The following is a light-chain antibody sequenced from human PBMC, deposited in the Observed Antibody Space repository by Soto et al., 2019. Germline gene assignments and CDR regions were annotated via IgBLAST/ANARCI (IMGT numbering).Light chain of an antibody. CDR3: QSYDDRPSVHYA. Sequence: QSVLTQPPSVSGAPGQRVTISCTGSSSNIGSTYDVQWYQQLPGTAPKLLIHGNTTRPSGVPDRFSGPKSGPSASLAITGLKADDEADYYCQSYDDRPSVHYASGPGTKVPAL. CDR2: GNT. CDR1: SSNIGSTYD. J-gene: IGLJ1*01. V-gene: IGLV1-40*01.